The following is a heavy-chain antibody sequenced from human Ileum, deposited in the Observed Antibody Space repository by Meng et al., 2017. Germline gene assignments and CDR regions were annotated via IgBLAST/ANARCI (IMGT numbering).Heavy chain of an antibody. CDR3: ARESPETFNFDY. V-gene: IGHV1-46*01. Sequence: ASVKVSCKASGYTFSSYYIHWVRQAPGHGLEYMGIIRPSGGITSYAQKFQGRVTMTRNTSTSTVYMEVNSLRSEDTAVYYCARESPETFNFDYWGQGTLVTVSS. CDR1: GYTFSSYY. CDR2: IRPSGGIT. J-gene: IGHJ4*01. D-gene: IGHD1-14*01.